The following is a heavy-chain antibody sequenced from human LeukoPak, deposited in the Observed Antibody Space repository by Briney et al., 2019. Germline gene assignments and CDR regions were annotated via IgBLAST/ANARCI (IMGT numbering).Heavy chain of an antibody. CDR3: ARGHYYSGMDV. V-gene: IGHV4-59*12. Sequence: SETLSLTCTVSGGSISSYYWSWIRQPPGKGLEWIGYIYYSGSTHYNPSLKSRVTISVERSKNQFSLKLTSVTAADTAVYYCARGHYYSGMDVWGQGTTVTVSS. J-gene: IGHJ6*02. CDR2: IYYSGST. CDR1: GGSISSYY.